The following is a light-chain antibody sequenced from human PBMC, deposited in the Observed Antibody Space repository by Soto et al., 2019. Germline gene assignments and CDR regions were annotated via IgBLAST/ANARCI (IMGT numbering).Light chain of an antibody. CDR2: TAG. J-gene: IGLJ1*01. V-gene: IGLV1-44*01. Sequence: QSVLTQPLSASASPGQRVTIACSGGSSNIGSNTVAWYHHLPLMFPRRLIFTAGQRPSGVSGQFSGSMFGTSASLAISGLLSEDEADDYCAGWDNSLNGYVFGPGTKLTVL. CDR3: AGWDNSLNGYV. CDR1: SSNIGSNT.